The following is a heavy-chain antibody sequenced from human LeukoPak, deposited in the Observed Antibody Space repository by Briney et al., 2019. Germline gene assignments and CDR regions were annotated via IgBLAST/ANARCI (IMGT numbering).Heavy chain of an antibody. CDR1: GFAFSSYG. V-gene: IGHV1-18*01. D-gene: IGHD3-10*01. CDR2: IGAYNGST. J-gene: IGHJ4*02. Sequence: ASVKVSCKASGFAFSSYGMNWVRQAPGQGLEWMGYIGAYNGSTNYAQQLQGRVTMTTDTSTSTAYMELRSLRSDDTAVYYCARGGYYGSGRFPDYWGQGTLVTVSS. CDR3: ARGGYYGSGRFPDY.